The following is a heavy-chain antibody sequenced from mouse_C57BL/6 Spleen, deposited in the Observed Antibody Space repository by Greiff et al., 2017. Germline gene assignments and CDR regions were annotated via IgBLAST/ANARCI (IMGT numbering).Heavy chain of an antibody. CDR1: GFSLSTSGMG. D-gene: IGHD1-1*01. CDR2: IYWDDDK. J-gene: IGHJ1*03. V-gene: IGHV8-12*01. CDR3: ARRGSYYYGSSYGYFGV. Sequence: QVTLKESGPGILQSSQTLRLTCSFSGFSLSTSGMGVSWIRQPSGKGLEWLAHIYWDDDKRYNPSLKSRLTISKATSRNQVFLKITSVDTADTATYDCARRGSYYYGSSYGYFGVWGTGTTVTVSS.